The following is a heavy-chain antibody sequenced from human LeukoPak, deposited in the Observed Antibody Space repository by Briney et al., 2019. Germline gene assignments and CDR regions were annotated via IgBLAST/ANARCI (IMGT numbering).Heavy chain of an antibody. J-gene: IGHJ4*02. CDR3: ARGLYGSGLY. Sequence: ASVKVSCKASGYTFTSYGISWVRQATGQGLEWMGWMNPNSGHTGYAQKFQGRVTMTRNTSISTAYMEVSSLRSEDTAVYYCARGLYGSGLYWGQGTLVTVSS. CDR2: MNPNSGHT. CDR1: GYTFTSYG. D-gene: IGHD3-10*01. V-gene: IGHV1-8*02.